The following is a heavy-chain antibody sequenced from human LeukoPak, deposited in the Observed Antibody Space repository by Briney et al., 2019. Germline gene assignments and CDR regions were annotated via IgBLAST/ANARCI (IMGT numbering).Heavy chain of an antibody. V-gene: IGHV3-23*01. CDR1: GFNFDDYA. J-gene: IGHJ4*02. CDR2: ISGSGGST. Sequence: PGGSLRLSCAVSGFNFDDYAMHWVRQAPGKGLEWVSAISGSGGSTYYADSVKGRFTISRDNSKNTLYLQMNSLRAENTAVYYCAKAYGSGSDFDYWGQGTLVTVSS. D-gene: IGHD3-10*01. CDR3: AKAYGSGSDFDY.